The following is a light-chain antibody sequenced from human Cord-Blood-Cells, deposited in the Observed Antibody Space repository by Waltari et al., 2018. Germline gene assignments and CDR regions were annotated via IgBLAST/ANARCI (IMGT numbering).Light chain of an antibody. Sequence: EIQMTQSPSSLLASVVSRVHITCRASQSISSYLNWYQQKPGKAPKLLIYAASSLQSGVPSRFSGSGSGTDFTLTISSLQPEDFATYYCQQSYSTPLTFGGGTKVEIK. CDR1: QSISSY. CDR3: QQSYSTPLT. CDR2: AAS. V-gene: IGKV1-39*01. J-gene: IGKJ4*01.